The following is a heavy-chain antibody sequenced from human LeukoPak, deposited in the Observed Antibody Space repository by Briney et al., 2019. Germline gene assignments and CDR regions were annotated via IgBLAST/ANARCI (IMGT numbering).Heavy chain of an antibody. CDR2: TRNKANSYIT. V-gene: IGHV3-72*01. CDR1: GFTFSDHF. J-gene: IGHJ4*02. CDR3: ASIRGTFGY. D-gene: IGHD1-26*01. Sequence: GGSLRLSCAASGFTFSDHFLDWVRQAPGKGLEWVGRTRNKANSYITEYAASVKGRFTISRDDSKNSLYLQMSSLKTDDMAMYYCASIRGTFGYWGQGTLVTVSP.